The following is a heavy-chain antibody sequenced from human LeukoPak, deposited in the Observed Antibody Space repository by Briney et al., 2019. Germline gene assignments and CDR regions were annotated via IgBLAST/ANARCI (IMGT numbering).Heavy chain of an antibody. D-gene: IGHD3-22*01. CDR3: ARDLYYYDSSGYYPTGY. V-gene: IGHV3-48*03. Sequence: PGGSLRLSCAASGFTFSSYEMNWVRQAPGKGLEWVSYISSSGSTIYYADSVKGRFTISRDNAKNSLYLQMNSLRAEDTAVYYCARDLYYYDSSGYYPTGYWGQGTLVTVSS. J-gene: IGHJ4*02. CDR2: ISSSGSTI. CDR1: GFTFSSYE.